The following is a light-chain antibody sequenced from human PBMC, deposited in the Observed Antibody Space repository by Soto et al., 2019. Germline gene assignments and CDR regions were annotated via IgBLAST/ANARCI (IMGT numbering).Light chain of an antibody. CDR1: QGISNF. CDR2: AAS. V-gene: IGKV1-27*01. J-gene: IGKJ1*01. Sequence: DIQMTQSPSSLSASVGDRVTITCRASQGISNFLVWYQQKPGKVPKLLIYAASTLQSGVPSRFSGSGSGTDFTLTISSLQPEDVATYYCLNYYNAPPTLGQGTKVDIK. CDR3: LNYYNAPPT.